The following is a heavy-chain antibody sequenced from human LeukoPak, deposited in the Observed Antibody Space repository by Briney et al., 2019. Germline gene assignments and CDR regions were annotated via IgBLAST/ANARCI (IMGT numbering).Heavy chain of an antibody. D-gene: IGHD5-18*01. Sequence: PSETLSLTCTVSGVSISSGDYYWGWIRQPPGKGLEWIGYIYYSGSTYYNPSLKSRVTISVDTSKNQFSLKLSSVTAADTAVYYCARAGSQLWAPYFDYWGQGTLVTVSS. CDR2: IYYSGST. V-gene: IGHV4-30-4*01. J-gene: IGHJ4*02. CDR3: ARAGSQLWAPYFDY. CDR1: GVSISSGDYY.